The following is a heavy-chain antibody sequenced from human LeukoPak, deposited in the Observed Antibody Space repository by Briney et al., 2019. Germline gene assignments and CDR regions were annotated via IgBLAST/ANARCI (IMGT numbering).Heavy chain of an antibody. CDR1: GYTFTSYY. CDR2: INPSGGST. J-gene: IGHJ4*02. CDR3: ARAGETYYDFWSGYYSFDY. Sequence: GASVKVSFKASGYTFTSYYMHWVRQAPGQGLEWMGIINPSGGSTSYAQKFQGRVTMTRDTSTSTVYMELSSLRSEDTAVYYCARAGETYYDFWSGYYSFDYWGQGTLVTVSS. D-gene: IGHD3-3*01. V-gene: IGHV1-46*01.